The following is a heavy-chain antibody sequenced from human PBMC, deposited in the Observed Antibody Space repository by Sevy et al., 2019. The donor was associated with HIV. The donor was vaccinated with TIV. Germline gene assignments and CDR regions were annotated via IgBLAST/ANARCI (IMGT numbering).Heavy chain of an antibody. J-gene: IGHJ4*02. Sequence: ASVKVSCKVSGYIFTELSMHWVRQAPGKGLEWMGGLDPEDGETIYAQKFQGRVTMTEDTSTDTAYMDLSSLRSEDTAVYYCATDSVLLKGRYYDSSGYYLHYWGQGTLVTVSS. V-gene: IGHV1-24*01. D-gene: IGHD3-22*01. CDR1: GYIFTELS. CDR2: LDPEDGET. CDR3: ATDSVLLKGRYYDSSGYYLHY.